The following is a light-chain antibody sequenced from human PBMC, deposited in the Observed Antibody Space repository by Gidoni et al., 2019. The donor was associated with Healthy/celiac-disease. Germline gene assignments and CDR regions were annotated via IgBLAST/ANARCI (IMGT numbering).Light chain of an antibody. CDR2: GST. J-gene: IGKJ2*01. V-gene: IGKV3-20*01. Sequence: IVLTSSPATLSLSPGERATLSCRASKSVSSSYLAWYRKKPGQAPRLLINGSTSRATSIPDRFSGSGSGTDFTLTISRLEPKDFAVYYCQQDGSSSLLEPYTFGQGTKLEIK. CDR1: KSVSSSY. CDR3: QQDGSSSLLEPYT.